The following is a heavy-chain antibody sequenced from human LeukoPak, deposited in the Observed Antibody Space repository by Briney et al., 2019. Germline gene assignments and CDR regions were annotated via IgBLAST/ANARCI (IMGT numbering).Heavy chain of an antibody. CDR3: AKQVGPSTTFDI. Sequence: PGVSLRLSCAASGFSVSTSYMSWVRQAPGKGLEWVSALYSGGTTYYADPVKGRFTISSDTSKNTLCLQMNSLRAEDTALYYCAKQVGPSTTFDIWGLGTMVNVSS. CDR2: LYSGGTT. V-gene: IGHV3-53*01. D-gene: IGHD1-14*01. CDR1: GFSVSTSY. J-gene: IGHJ3*02.